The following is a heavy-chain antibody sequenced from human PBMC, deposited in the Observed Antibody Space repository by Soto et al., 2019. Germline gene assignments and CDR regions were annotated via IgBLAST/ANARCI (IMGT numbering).Heavy chain of an antibody. CDR2: IYYSGST. CDR1: GGSISSYY. CDR3: ARVKRAVTTPINFDY. D-gene: IGHD4-17*01. J-gene: IGHJ4*02. V-gene: IGHV4-59*01. Sequence: PSETLSLTYTVSGGSISSYYWSWIRQPPGKGLEWIGYIYYSGSTNYNPSLKSRVTISVDTSKNQFSLKLSSVTAADTAVYYCARVKRAVTTPINFDYWGQGTLVTVSS.